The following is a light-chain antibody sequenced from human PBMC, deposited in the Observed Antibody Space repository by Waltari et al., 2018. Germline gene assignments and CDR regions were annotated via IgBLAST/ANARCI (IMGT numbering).Light chain of an antibody. CDR2: GAS. Sequence: EIVMTQSPATLSVSPGEKATLSCRASQSVSSNLAWYQQKPGQAPRLLIYGASTRATGIPGRFSGSGSGTEFTLTISSLQSEDFALYYCQQYDTWPPWTFGQGTKVEIK. CDR1: QSVSSN. CDR3: QQYDTWPPWT. V-gene: IGKV3-15*01. J-gene: IGKJ1*01.